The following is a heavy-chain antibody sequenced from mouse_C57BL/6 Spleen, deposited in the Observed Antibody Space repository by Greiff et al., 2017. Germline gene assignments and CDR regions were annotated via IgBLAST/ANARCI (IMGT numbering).Heavy chain of an antibody. CDR2: ISSGGSYT. J-gene: IGHJ4*01. Sequence: EVHLVESGGDLVKPGGSLKLSCAASGFTFSSYGMSWVRQTPDKRLEWVATISSGGSYTYYPDSVKGRFTISRDNAKNTLYLQMSSLKSEDTAMYYCARQDGNYRYYAMDYWGQGTSVTVSS. V-gene: IGHV5-6*01. D-gene: IGHD2-1*01. CDR3: ARQDGNYRYYAMDY. CDR1: GFTFSSYG.